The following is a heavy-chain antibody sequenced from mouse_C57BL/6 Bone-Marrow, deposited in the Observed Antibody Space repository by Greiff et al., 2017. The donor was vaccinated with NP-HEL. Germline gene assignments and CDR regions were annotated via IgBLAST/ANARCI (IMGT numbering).Heavy chain of an antibody. CDR3: ARLRGAMDY. J-gene: IGHJ4*01. CDR1: GYTFTDYY. Sequence: VQLQQSRPELVKPGASVKISCKASGYTFTDYYMNWVKQSHGKSLEWIGDINPNNGGTSYNQKFKGKATLTVDKSSSTAYMELRSLTSEDSAVYYCARLRGAMDYWGQGTSVTVSS. CDR2: INPNNGGT. V-gene: IGHV1-26*01.